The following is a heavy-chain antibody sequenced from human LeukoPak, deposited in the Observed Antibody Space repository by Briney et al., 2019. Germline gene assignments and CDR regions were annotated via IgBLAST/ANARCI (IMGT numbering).Heavy chain of an antibody. CDR3: AREAAAAVYVDY. Sequence: GGSLRLSCAASGFTFSSYAMHWVRQAPGKGLEYVSAISSNGGSTYYANSVKGRFTISRDNSKNTLDLQMNSLRDEDTAVYYCAREAAAAVYVDYWGQGTLVTVSS. V-gene: IGHV3-64*01. CDR2: ISSNGGST. D-gene: IGHD6-13*01. J-gene: IGHJ4*02. CDR1: GFTFSSYA.